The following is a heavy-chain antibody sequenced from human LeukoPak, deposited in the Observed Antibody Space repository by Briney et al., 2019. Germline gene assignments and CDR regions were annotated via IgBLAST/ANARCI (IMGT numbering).Heavy chain of an antibody. CDR1: GYTFTGYY. J-gene: IGHJ4*02. CDR2: INPNSGGT. V-gene: IGHV1-2*02. Sequence: ASVKVSCKASGYTFTGYYMHWVRQAPGQGLEWMGWINPNSGGTNYAQKFQGRVTMTRDTSISTAYMELSRLRSDDTAVYYCARGLRYHDSSGYYYYYFDYWGQGTLVTVSS. D-gene: IGHD3-22*01. CDR3: ARGLRYHDSSGYYYYYFDY.